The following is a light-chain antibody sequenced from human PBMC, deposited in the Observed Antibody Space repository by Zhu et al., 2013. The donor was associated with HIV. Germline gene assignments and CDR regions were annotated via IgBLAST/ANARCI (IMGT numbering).Light chain of an antibody. CDR1: QSVINS. V-gene: IGKV3-11*01. Sequence: IVMTQSPDTLSLSPGERATLSCRASQSVINSYLAWYQQRPGQAPRLLIYDASNRATGIPVRFSGSGSGTDFTLTISSLEPEDSAVYYCQQRGSRPPYTFGQGTILEIK. J-gene: IGKJ2*01. CDR2: DAS. CDR3: QQRGSRPPYT.